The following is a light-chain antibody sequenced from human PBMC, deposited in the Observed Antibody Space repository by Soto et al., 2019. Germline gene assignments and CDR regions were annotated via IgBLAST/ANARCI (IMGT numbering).Light chain of an antibody. CDR2: DAS. Sequence: EIVMTQSPATLSVSLGERVVLSCRASQSVRSSLAWYQQKPGQAPRLLIYDASNRATGVPARFSGSGSGTEFTLTINGLQSEDFAVYYCQQYNNWPPFTFGPGTRVDTK. CDR1: QSVRSS. J-gene: IGKJ3*01. V-gene: IGKV3-15*01. CDR3: QQYNNWPPFT.